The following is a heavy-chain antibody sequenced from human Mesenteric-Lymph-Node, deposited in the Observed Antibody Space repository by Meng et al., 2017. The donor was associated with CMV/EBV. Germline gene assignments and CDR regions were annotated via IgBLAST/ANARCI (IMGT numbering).Heavy chain of an antibody. V-gene: IGHV3-21*01. CDR1: GFTFSSYS. J-gene: IGHJ4*02. CDR2: ISSSSSYI. Sequence: GGSLRLSCAASGFTFSSYSMNWVRQAPGKGLEWVSSISSSSSYIYYADSVKGRFTISRDNAKNSLYLQMNSLRAEDTAVYYCASQSPLPSSAVYWGQGTLATVSS. CDR3: ASQSPLPSSAVY. D-gene: IGHD3-22*01.